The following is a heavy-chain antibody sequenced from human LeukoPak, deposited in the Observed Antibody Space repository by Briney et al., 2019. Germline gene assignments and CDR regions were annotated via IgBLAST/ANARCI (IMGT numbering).Heavy chain of an antibody. CDR1: GGTFSSYA. CDR2: IIPIFGTA. Sequence: ASVTVSCKASGGTFSSYAISWVRQAPGQGLEWMGGIIPIFGTANYAQKFQGRVTITADESTSTAYMELSSLRSEDTAVHYCARPQHPGAFANWFDPWGQGTLVTVSS. V-gene: IGHV1-69*13. D-gene: IGHD4/OR15-4a*01. J-gene: IGHJ5*02. CDR3: ARPQHPGAFANWFDP.